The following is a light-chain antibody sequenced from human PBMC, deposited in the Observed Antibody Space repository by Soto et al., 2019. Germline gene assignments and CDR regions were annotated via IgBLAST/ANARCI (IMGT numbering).Light chain of an antibody. CDR1: SSDVAAYNY. Sequence: QSALTQPASVSGSPGQSITISCTGTSSDVAAYNYVSWFQHHAGKAPKLMLYDVNNRPSGVSNRFSGSMSGNTSSLTISGLQVEDEADYYCSSYTTSNTPLYVFGTGTKLTVL. CDR2: DVN. CDR3: SSYTTSNTPLYV. J-gene: IGLJ1*01. V-gene: IGLV2-14*03.